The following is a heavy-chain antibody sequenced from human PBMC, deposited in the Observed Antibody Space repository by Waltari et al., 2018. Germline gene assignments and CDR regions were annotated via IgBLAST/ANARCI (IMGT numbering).Heavy chain of an antibody. D-gene: IGHD3-10*01. V-gene: IGHV4-38-2*02. Sequence: QVQLQESGPGLVKPSETLSLTCAVSCYSISSGYYWAWLLKPTGHGLEWIGSIYHSGSTYYNPSLKSRVTISVDTSKNQCSLKLSSVTAADTAVYYCARDGSPYYYGSGSYPSLFDYWGQGTLVTVSS. CDR1: CYSISSGYY. J-gene: IGHJ4*02. CDR3: ARDGSPYYYGSGSYPSLFDY. CDR2: IYHSGST.